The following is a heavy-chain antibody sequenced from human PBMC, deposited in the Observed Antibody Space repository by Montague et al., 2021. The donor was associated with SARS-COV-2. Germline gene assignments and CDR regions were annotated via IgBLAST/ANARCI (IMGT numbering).Heavy chain of an antibody. D-gene: IGHD2-8*01. CDR1: GGPISGYY. J-gene: IGHJ6*02. CDR3: ARLLRSCTNGVCRTYYYYAMDV. Sequence: SETLSLTCTVSGGPISGYYWSWIRQPPGKGLEWIGYICYSGSTKXNPFLEGRVTVSVDRSKNQVSLKLSSVTAADTAVYYCARLLRSCTNGVCRTYYYYAMDVWGQGTTVTVSS. CDR2: ICYSGST. V-gene: IGHV4-59*01.